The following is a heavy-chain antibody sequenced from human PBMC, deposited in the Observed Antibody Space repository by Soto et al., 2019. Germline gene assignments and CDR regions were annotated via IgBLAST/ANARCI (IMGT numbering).Heavy chain of an antibody. CDR2: IYPGHSDT. D-gene: IGHD2-2*01. J-gene: IGHJ5*02. CDR1: GYSFTSYW. V-gene: IGHV5-51*01. Sequence: GESLKISCKGSGYSFTSYWIGWVRQMPGKGLEWMGIIYPGHSDTRYSPSFQGQVTISADKSVSTAYLQWSSLKASDTAMYYCARGGYCSSSSCYLANWFDPWGQGTLVTVSS. CDR3: ARGGYCSSSSCYLANWFDP.